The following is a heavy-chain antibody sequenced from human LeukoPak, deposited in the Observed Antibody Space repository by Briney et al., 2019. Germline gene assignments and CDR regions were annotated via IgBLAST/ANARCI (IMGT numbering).Heavy chain of an antibody. V-gene: IGHV4-59*08. D-gene: IGHD1-14*01. CDR2: TFYNGNT. CDR3: ARHIYRTFYFDY. CDR1: GGSISSYY. Sequence: SETLSLTCTVSGGSISSYYWSWIRQPPGKGLEWIGYTFYNGNTNCNPSLESRVTISLDSAKNQFSLKLSSVTAADTAVYYCARHIYRTFYFDYWGQGALVTVSS. J-gene: IGHJ4*02.